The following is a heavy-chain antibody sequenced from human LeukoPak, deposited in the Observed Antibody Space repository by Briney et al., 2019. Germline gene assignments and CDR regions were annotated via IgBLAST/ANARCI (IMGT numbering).Heavy chain of an antibody. CDR3: ARDWRSSSWYMHWFDP. D-gene: IGHD6-13*01. V-gene: IGHV3-11*01. CDR1: GFTFSDYY. J-gene: IGHJ5*02. CDR2: ISSSGSTI. Sequence: GGSLRLSCAASGFTFSDYYMSWIRQAPGKGLEWVSYISSSGSTIYYADSVKGRFTISRDNAKNSLYLQMNSLRAEDTAVYYCARDWRSSSWYMHWFDPWGQGTLVTVSS.